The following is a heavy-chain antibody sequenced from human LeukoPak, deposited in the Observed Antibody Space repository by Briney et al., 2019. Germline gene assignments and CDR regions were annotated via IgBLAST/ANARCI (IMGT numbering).Heavy chain of an antibody. Sequence: PGGSLRLSCAASGFTFSSYAMHWVRQAPGKGLEWVAVISYDGSNNYYADSVKGRFTISRDNSENTLYLQMNSLRAEDTAVYYCATGDSIAVAVEYFHHWGQGTLVTVSS. D-gene: IGHD6-19*01. V-gene: IGHV3-30*04. CDR3: ATGDSIAVAVEYFHH. CDR2: ISYDGSNN. CDR1: GFTFSSYA. J-gene: IGHJ1*01.